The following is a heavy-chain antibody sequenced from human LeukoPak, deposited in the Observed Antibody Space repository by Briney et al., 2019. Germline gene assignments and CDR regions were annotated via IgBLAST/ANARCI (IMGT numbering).Heavy chain of an antibody. CDR2: ISSSGSTI. CDR3: AREGAPGVLRYFDWFDY. J-gene: IGHJ4*02. D-gene: IGHD3-9*01. V-gene: IGHV3-48*03. Sequence: GGSLRLSCAASGFTFSSYEMNWVRQAPGKGLERVSYISSSGSTIYYADSVKGRFTISRDNAKNSLYLQMNSLRAEDTAVYYCAREGAPGVLRYFDWFDYWGQGTLVTVSS. CDR1: GFTFSSYE.